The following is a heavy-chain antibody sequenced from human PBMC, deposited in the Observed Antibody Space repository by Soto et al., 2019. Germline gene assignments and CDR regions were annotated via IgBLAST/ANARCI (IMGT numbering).Heavy chain of an antibody. V-gene: IGHV3-74*03. D-gene: IGHD5-12*01. CDR2: INSDGSSA. Sequence: PGGSLRLSCAASGFTFSTYWMHWIRQAPGKGLVWVARINSDGSSATYADSVKGRFTFSRDNAKNTLYLEMNTLTAEDTAVYYCARDRGYSGYDFWGRGTLVTVSS. CDR3: ARDRGYSGYDF. J-gene: IGHJ4*02. CDR1: GFTFSTYW.